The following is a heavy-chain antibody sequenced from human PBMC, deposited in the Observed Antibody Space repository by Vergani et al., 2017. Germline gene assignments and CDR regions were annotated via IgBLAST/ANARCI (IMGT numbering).Heavy chain of an antibody. D-gene: IGHD1-26*01. V-gene: IGHV3-30-3*01. CDR2: ISSDGSNK. Sequence: QEQLVESGGGMVQSGSSLRLPCAASESTFRRYFYHWVRQAPGKGLEWVALISSDGSNKYYADSVKGRFTISRDNYKNTLSLKLTGLRPDDTAIYYCARVGPYNGSSGRWLDPWGQGTLVTVSS. J-gene: IGHJ5*02. CDR1: ESTFRRYF. CDR3: ARVGPYNGSSGRWLDP.